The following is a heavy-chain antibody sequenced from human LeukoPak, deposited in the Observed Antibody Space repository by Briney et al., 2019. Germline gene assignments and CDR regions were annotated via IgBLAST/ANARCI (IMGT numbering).Heavy chain of an antibody. J-gene: IGHJ4*02. V-gene: IGHV1-2*02. CDR2: INPNSGGT. CDR3: ARGGITIFGVVIGCDY. Sequence: ASVKVSCKASGYTFTGYYMHWVRQAPGQGLEWMGWINPNSGGTNYAQRFQGRVTMTRDTSISTAYMELSRLRSDDTAVYYCARGGITIFGVVIGCDYWGQGTLVTVSS. D-gene: IGHD3-3*01. CDR1: GYTFTGYY.